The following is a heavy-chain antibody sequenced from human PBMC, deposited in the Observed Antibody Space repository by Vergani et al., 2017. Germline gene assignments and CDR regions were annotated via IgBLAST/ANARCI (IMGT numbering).Heavy chain of an antibody. CDR2: ISPDGFST. CDR3: AREPPLTGFFDY. CDR1: GYTFTAVY. Sequence: QVQLVQSGAEVGKPGASVKISCKASGYTFTAVYIHWVRQAPEQGLEWVGVISPDGFSTFYAQKFQGRVTITRDTSTSTVYVEVTSLRSDDTAVYYCAREPPLTGFFDYWGQGTLVTVSS. J-gene: IGHJ4*02. V-gene: IGHV1-46*03. D-gene: IGHD3-9*01.